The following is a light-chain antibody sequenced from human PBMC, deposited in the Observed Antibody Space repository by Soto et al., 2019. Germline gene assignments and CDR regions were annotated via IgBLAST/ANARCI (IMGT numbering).Light chain of an antibody. J-gene: IGKJ1*01. CDR1: QSVSSY. CDR3: QQFGSAPEGT. CDR2: DAS. Sequence: IVLTHSPATLSFSPGERATLSFRASQSVSSYLAWYQQKPGQAPRLLIYDASNRATGIPARFSGSGSGTDFTLTISRLEPEDFAVYYCQQFGSAPEGTFGQGTKVDIK. V-gene: IGKV3-11*01.